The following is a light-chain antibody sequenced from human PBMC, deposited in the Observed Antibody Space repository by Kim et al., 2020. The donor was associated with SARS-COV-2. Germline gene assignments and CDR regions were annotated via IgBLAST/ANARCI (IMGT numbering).Light chain of an antibody. Sequence: PGERATLSCRASQSVTANYLAWYRQTSGQPPRLLIYSASNRASGIPDRFRTSGSWTDFTLTISRLDPVDFAVSYCQQSGSSSITFGQGTRLE. V-gene: IGKV3-20*01. CDR3: QQSGSSSIT. CDR2: SAS. CDR1: QSVTANY. J-gene: IGKJ5*01.